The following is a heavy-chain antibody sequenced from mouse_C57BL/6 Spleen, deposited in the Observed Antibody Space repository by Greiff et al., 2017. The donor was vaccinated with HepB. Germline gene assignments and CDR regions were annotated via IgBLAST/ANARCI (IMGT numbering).Heavy chain of an antibody. J-gene: IGHJ4*01. Sequence: QVQLKESGPGLVAPSQSLSITCTVSGFSLTSYGVHWVRQPPGKGLEWLVVIWSDGSTTYNSALKSRLSISKDNSKSQVFLKMNSLQTDDTAMYYCARHNPAPYYYAMDYWGQGTSVTVSS. CDR3: ARHNPAPYYYAMDY. CDR1: GFSLTSYG. V-gene: IGHV2-6-1*01. D-gene: IGHD3-1*01. CDR2: IWSDGST.